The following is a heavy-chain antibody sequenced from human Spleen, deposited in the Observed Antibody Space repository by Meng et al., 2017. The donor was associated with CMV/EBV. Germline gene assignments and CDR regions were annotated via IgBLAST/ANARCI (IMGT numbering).Heavy chain of an antibody. CDR2: IYYSGST. J-gene: IGHJ6*02. Sequence: SETLSLTCSVSGGSVTSGNYYWSWIRQPPGKGLEWIGHIYYSGSTNYNPSLKRRVTVSGDTSMNQFSLKLSSVTAADTAVYYCAISFYGMDVWGQGTTVTVSS. CDR3: AISFYGMDV. CDR1: GGSVTSGNYY. V-gene: IGHV4-61*01.